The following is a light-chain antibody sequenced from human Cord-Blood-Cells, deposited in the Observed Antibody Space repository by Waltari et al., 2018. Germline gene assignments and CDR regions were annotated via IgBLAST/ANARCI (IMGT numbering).Light chain of an antibody. CDR2: EVS. J-gene: IGLJ1*01. CDR1: SSDVGGYNY. V-gene: IGLV2-8*01. Sequence: QSALTQPPSASGSPGQSVTISCTGTSSDVGGYNYVSWYQQHPGKAPKLMIYEVSKRPAGVPERFSGSKAGNTASRAVSGLQAEDEADYYCSSYAGSNNYVFGTGTKVTVL. CDR3: SSYAGSNNYV.